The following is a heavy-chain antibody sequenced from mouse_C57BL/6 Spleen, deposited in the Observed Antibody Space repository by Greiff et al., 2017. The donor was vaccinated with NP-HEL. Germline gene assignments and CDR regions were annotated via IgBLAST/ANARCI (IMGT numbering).Heavy chain of an antibody. Sequence: QVQLQQPGAELVMPGASVKLSCKASGYTFTSYWMHWVQQRPGQGLEWIGDIDPSDSYTNYNQKFKGKSTLTVDKSSSTAYMQLSSLTSEDSAVYYCATKRDDYYAMDYWGQGTSVTVSS. CDR2: IDPSDSYT. CDR3: ATKRDDYYAMDY. CDR1: GYTFTSYW. V-gene: IGHV1-69*01. J-gene: IGHJ4*01.